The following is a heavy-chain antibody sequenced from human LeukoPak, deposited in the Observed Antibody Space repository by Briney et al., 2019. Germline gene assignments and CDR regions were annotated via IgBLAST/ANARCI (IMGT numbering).Heavy chain of an antibody. J-gene: IGHJ4*02. V-gene: IGHV3-64*01. CDR3: AKPPVYSSGWGLYYFDY. Sequence: QPGGSLRLSCAASGFIFSNHAMQWVRQAPGKGLEYVSAISGNGGSTYYANSVKGRFNISRDNSKNTLYLQMNSLRAEDTAVYYCAKPPVYSSGWGLYYFDYWGQGTLVTVSS. CDR2: ISGNGGST. CDR1: GFIFSNHA. D-gene: IGHD6-19*01.